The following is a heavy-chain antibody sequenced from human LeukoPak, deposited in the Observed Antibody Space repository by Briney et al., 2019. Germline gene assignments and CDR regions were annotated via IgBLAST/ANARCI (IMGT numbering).Heavy chain of an antibody. V-gene: IGHV4-59*08. Sequence: SETLSLTCTVSGGSISSYYWSWIRQPPGKGLEWIGYIYYSGSTHYNPSLKSRVTISVDTSKNQFSLKLSSVTAADTAVYYCARQDYGDYLWWFDPWGQGTLVTVSS. CDR3: ARQDYGDYLWWFDP. D-gene: IGHD4-17*01. J-gene: IGHJ5*02. CDR2: IYYSGST. CDR1: GGSISSYY.